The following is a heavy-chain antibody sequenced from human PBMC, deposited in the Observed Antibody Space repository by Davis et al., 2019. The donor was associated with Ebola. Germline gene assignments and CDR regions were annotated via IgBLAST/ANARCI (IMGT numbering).Heavy chain of an antibody. J-gene: IGHJ4*02. Sequence: GESLKISCAASGFTFSDYYMSWIRQAPGKGLEWVSYISSSGSTIYYADSVKGRFTISRDNAKNSLYLQMNSLRAEDTAVYYCARDGAGYYFDYWGQGTLVTVSS. CDR1: GFTFSDYY. CDR3: ARDGAGYYFDY. CDR2: ISSSGSTI. D-gene: IGHD3-16*01. V-gene: IGHV3-11*01.